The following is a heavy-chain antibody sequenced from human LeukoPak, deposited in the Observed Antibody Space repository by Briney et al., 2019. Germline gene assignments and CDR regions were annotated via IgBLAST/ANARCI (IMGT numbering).Heavy chain of an antibody. CDR3: GRRSRSTWNYRRGDY. CDR2: IYYSGST. D-gene: IGHD1-7*01. V-gene: IGHV4-39*01. CDR1: GGSISSDSYY. Sequence: SETLSLTCTVSGGSISSDSYYWGWLRQPPGKGLQWIGCIYYSGSTYYKPSLKSRVTISVDTSKNQFSLKLTSVTAADTAVYYCGRRSRSTWNYRRGDYWGQGTLVTVSS. J-gene: IGHJ4*02.